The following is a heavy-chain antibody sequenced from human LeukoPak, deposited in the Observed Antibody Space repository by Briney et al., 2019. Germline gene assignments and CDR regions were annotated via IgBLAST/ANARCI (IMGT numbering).Heavy chain of an antibody. V-gene: IGHV3-30-3*01. CDR2: IASDGSHT. J-gene: IGHJ3*02. CDR3: ARERQDTIVHSGAFDI. D-gene: IGHD3-10*01. CDR1: GFTFSTYF. Sequence: GRSLRLSCVASGFTFSTYFMRWVRQAPGKGLEWVAVIASDGSHTFYVESVKGRFTISRDNSKNTLYLQMNSLRAEDTAVYFCARERQDTIVHSGAFDIWGQGTIVTVSS.